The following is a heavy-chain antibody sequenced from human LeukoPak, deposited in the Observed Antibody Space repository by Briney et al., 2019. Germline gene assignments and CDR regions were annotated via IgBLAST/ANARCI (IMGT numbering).Heavy chain of an antibody. V-gene: IGHV3-48*04. CDR1: GFTFSIYS. J-gene: IGHJ4*02. CDR2: ISGSSSTI. Sequence: GGFLRLSCAASGFTFSIYSMNWVRQAPGKGLEWISYISGSSSTIHYADSVKGRFTISRDNAKNSLLLQMNSLRAEDTAVYYCARDYYGDYALDYWGQGTLVSVSS. CDR3: ARDYYGDYALDY. D-gene: IGHD4-17*01.